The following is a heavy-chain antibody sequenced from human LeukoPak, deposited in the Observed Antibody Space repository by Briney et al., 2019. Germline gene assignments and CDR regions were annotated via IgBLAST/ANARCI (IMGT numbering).Heavy chain of an antibody. CDR1: GGSFSGYY. J-gene: IGHJ4*02. Sequence: SETLSLTCAVYGGSFSGYYWSWIRQPPGKGLEWIGEINHSGSTNYNPSLKSRVTISVDTSKNQFSLKLSSVTAADTAVYYRARAQGSLSFFDYWGQGTLVTVSS. CDR2: INHSGST. D-gene: IGHD3-10*01. CDR3: ARAQGSLSFFDY. V-gene: IGHV4-34*01.